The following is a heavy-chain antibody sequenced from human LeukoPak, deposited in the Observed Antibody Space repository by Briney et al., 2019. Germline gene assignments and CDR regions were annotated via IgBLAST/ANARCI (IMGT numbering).Heavy chain of an antibody. Sequence: GGSLRLSCAASGFTFSSYWMSWVRQAPGKGLEWVANIKQDGSEKYYVDSVKGRFTISRDDAKNSLYLQMNSLRAEDTAVYYCARNDYYGSGYYWYLDNWGQGTLVTVSS. CDR1: GFTFSSYW. D-gene: IGHD3-10*01. J-gene: IGHJ4*02. V-gene: IGHV3-7*01. CDR2: IKQDGSEK. CDR3: ARNDYYGSGYYWYLDN.